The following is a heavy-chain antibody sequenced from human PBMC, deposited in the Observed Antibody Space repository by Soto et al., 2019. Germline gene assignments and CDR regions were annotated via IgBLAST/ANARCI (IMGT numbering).Heavy chain of an antibody. D-gene: IGHD6-6*01. J-gene: IGHJ5*02. CDR3: ARAAGRLANWFDP. CDR1: GYTFTDYR. Sequence: QVQLVQSGVEVKKPGASVKVSCKASGYTFTDYRMIWVRQAPGQGLEWMGIINPSGGSTDYAPNFLVRVTLTRDSFTSTVYMELSHLRSEDTALYYCARAAGRLANWFDPWGQGTLVTASS. CDR2: INPSGGST. V-gene: IGHV1-46*01.